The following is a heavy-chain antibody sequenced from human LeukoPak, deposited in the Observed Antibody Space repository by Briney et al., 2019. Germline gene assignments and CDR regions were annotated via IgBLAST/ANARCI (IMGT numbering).Heavy chain of an antibody. D-gene: IGHD5-12*01. CDR3: ARVYGSGYDFRGAFDI. V-gene: IGHV4-59*01. CDR2: IYYSGST. CDR1: GGSISSYY. Sequence: PSETLSLTCTVSGGSISSYYWSWIRQPPGKGLEWIGYIYYSGSTSYNPSLKSRVTISVDTSKNHFSLKLSSVTAADTAVYYCARVYGSGYDFRGAFDIWGQGTMVTVSS. J-gene: IGHJ3*02.